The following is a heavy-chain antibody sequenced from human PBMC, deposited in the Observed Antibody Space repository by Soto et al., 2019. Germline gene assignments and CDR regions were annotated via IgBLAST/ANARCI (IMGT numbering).Heavy chain of an antibody. CDR1: GFTFSDYY. Sequence: GGSLRLSCAAPGFTFSDYYMSWIRQAPGKGLEWVSYISSSSSYTNYADSVKGRFTISRDNAKNSLYLQMNSLRAEDTAVYYCASTMELRYFDWLSPAFDYWGQGTLVTVSS. J-gene: IGHJ4*02. V-gene: IGHV3-11*06. CDR3: ASTMELRYFDWLSPAFDY. D-gene: IGHD3-9*01. CDR2: ISSSSSYT.